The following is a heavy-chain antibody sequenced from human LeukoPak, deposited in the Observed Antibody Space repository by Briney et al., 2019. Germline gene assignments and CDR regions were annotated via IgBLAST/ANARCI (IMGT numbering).Heavy chain of an antibody. D-gene: IGHD3-22*01. V-gene: IGHV3-15*01. Sequence: PGGSLRLSCAASGFTFTSAWMSWVRQAPGKGLEWVGRIKGKTAAGAPDYVASVKGRFTISRDDSKNTLFLQMNSLKTEDTAVYYCARQEPDSSGYCFDYWGQGTLVTVSS. J-gene: IGHJ4*02. CDR3: ARQEPDSSGYCFDY. CDR1: GFTFTSAW. CDR2: IKGKTAAGAP.